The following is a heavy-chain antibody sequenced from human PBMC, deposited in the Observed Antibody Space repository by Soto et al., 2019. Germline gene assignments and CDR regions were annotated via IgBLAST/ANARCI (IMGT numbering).Heavy chain of an antibody. CDR1: GFTFSNYA. Sequence: DVQLLESGGGLVQPGGSLRLSCSASGFTFSNYAMNWVRRIPGKGLEWVSAISGSGGSTNYEDSVKGRFTISRDNSKSTLYLQMNSLRVDDTAVYYCAKGSPYSGTYFHPWGQGTLVTVSS. V-gene: IGHV3-23*01. CDR3: AKGSPYSGTYFHP. J-gene: IGHJ5*02. CDR2: ISGSGGST. D-gene: IGHD1-26*01.